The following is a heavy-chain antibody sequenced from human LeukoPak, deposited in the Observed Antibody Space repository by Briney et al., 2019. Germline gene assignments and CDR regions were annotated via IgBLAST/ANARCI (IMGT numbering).Heavy chain of an antibody. Sequence: ASVKVSCKASGYTFTSYFMYWVRQAPGQGLEWMGLINPSGGNTRYAQKFQDRVTMTRDTSTSTVYMELSSLRSDDTAVYYCARSCSSTSCYPYYDILTGYYMSMGTFDYWGQGTLVTVSS. CDR1: GYTFTSYF. CDR2: INPSGGNT. V-gene: IGHV1-46*01. CDR3: ARSCSSTSCYPYYDILTGYYMSMGTFDY. J-gene: IGHJ4*02. D-gene: IGHD3-9*01.